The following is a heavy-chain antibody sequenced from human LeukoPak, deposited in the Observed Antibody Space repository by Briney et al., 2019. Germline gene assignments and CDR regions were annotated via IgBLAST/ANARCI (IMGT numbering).Heavy chain of an antibody. Sequence: ASVKVSCKASGYTFTSSGVSWVRQAPGQGLEWMGWISAYNGDINYAQEFQGRVTMTTDTSTSTAYMELRSLRSDDTAIYYCARDAARDGYNNYWGQGTLVTVSS. J-gene: IGHJ4*02. CDR2: ISAYNGDI. CDR3: ARDAARDGYNNY. CDR1: GYTFTSSG. D-gene: IGHD5-24*01. V-gene: IGHV1-18*01.